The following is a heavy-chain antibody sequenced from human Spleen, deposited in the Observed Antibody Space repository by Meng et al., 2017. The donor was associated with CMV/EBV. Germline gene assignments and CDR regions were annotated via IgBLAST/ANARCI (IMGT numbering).Heavy chain of an antibody. J-gene: IGHJ6*02. CDR2: ISDGDTCL. CDR3: ARAQLYYYYGMDV. Sequence: ASRFPFSSFDLDWFRPAPGMELEGFSSISDGDTCLCSADSVKGRFTISRDSTKNSLYLQMNSLRAEDTAVYYCARAQLYYYYGMDVWGQGTTVTVSS. CDR1: RFPFSSFD. D-gene: IGHD2-2*01. V-gene: IGHV3-21*01.